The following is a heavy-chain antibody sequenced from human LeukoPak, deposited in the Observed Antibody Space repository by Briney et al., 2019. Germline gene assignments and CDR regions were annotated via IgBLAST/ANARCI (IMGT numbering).Heavy chain of an antibody. Sequence: ASVKVSCKASGYTFTSYYMHWVRQAPGQGLEWMGIINPSGGSTSYAQKLQGRVTMTTDTSTSTAYMELRSLRSDDTAVYYCARAGAFYDYVWGSYHAGGPDYWGQGTLVTVSS. V-gene: IGHV1-46*01. CDR2: INPSGGST. CDR1: GYTFTSYY. CDR3: ARAGAFYDYVWGSYHAGGPDY. D-gene: IGHD3-16*02. J-gene: IGHJ4*02.